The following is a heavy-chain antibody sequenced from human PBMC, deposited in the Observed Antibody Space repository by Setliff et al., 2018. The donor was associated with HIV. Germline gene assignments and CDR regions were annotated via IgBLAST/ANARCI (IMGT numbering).Heavy chain of an antibody. CDR2: IKSKTDGGTT. CDR1: GFTFTNAW. D-gene: IGHD3-10*01. V-gene: IGHV3-15*01. CDR3: TTDDGSVSPY. J-gene: IGHJ4*02. Sequence: GGSLRLSCAASGFTFTNAWMSWVRQAPGMGLEWVGRIKSKTDGGTTDFAAPVKGRFTISRDDSKNTLSLQMNSLKTEDTAVYYCTTDDGSVSPYWGRGTPVTVSS.